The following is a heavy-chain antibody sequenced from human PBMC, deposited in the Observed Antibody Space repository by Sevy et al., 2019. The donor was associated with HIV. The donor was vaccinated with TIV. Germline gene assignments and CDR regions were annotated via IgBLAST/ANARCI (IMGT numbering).Heavy chain of an antibody. V-gene: IGHV3-66*01. CDR1: GFTVSANY. J-gene: IGHJ4*02. D-gene: IGHD2-8*01. CDR2: IYSDGTT. Sequence: GGSLRLSCAVSGFTVSANYMTWVRQAPGKGLEWVSVIYSDGTTHHADSVKGRFSISRDNSNNTLYLQMNSLRAEDTAVYYCASRSQCSNGVCPFDYWGQGTLVTVSS. CDR3: ASRSQCSNGVCPFDY.